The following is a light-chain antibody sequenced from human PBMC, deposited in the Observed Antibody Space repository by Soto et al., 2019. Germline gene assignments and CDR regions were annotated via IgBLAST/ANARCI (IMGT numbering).Light chain of an antibody. CDR1: SSNIGAGYD. J-gene: IGLJ1*01. CDR2: ANS. V-gene: IGLV1-40*01. Sequence: QSVLSQPPSVSGAPGQRVTISCTGSSSNIGAGYDVHWYQQLPGTAPKLLISANSDRPSGVPDRFSGSKSGTSASLAITGLQAEDEADYYCQSYDSTLSGSIVFGTGTKVTVL. CDR3: QSYDSTLSGSIV.